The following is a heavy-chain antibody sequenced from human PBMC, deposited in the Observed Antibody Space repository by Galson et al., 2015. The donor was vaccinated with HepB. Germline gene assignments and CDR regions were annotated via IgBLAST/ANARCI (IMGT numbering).Heavy chain of an antibody. V-gene: IGHV3-9*01. D-gene: IGHD3-10*01. CDR2: ISWSSGGV. CDR1: GFNFGDHA. CDR3: ARDIGPLTMTRGYLAS. J-gene: IGHJ1*01. Sequence: SLRLSCAGSGFNFGDHAMHWVRQVPGKGLEWVSAISWSSGGVGYADSVRGRFTISRDNARNSVSLQMNSLRVEDTALYYCARDIGPLTMTRGYLASWGQGTLVTITS.